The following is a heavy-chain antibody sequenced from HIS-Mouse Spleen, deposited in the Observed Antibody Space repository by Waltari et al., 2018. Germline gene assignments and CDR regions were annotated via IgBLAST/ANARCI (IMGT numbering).Heavy chain of an antibody. Sequence: QVQRVESGGGGVQPGGSLRLSCAASGFTFGSYCMHWVRQAPGKGLEWVAVISYDGSNKYYADSVKGRFTISRDNSKNTLYLQMNSLRAEDTAVYYCAKASSGWLDYWGQGTLVTVSS. J-gene: IGHJ4*02. D-gene: IGHD6-19*01. V-gene: IGHV3-30*18. CDR1: GFTFGSYC. CDR2: ISYDGSNK. CDR3: AKASSGWLDY.